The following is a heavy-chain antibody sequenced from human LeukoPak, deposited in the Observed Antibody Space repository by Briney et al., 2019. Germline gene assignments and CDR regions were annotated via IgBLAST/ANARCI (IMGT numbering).Heavy chain of an antibody. V-gene: IGHV3-30-3*01. CDR1: GFTFSSYA. CDR3: ARGDLYDFWSGPQTL. CDR2: ISYDGSDK. J-gene: IGHJ4*02. D-gene: IGHD3-3*01. Sequence: PGGSLRLSCAASGFTFSSYAMHWVRQAPGKGLEWVAVISYDGSDKYYADSVKGRFTISRDNSKNTLYLQMNSLRAEDTAVYYCARGDLYDFWSGPQTLWGQGTLVTVSS.